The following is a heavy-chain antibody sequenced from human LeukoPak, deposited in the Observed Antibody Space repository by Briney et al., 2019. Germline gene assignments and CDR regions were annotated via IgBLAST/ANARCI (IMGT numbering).Heavy chain of an antibody. CDR3: ARGAILRYYYDSSGPLRFDY. V-gene: IGHV1-8*01. CDR2: MNPNSGNT. J-gene: IGHJ4*02. CDR1: GYTFTSYD. Sequence: ASVKVSCKASGYTFTSYDINWVRQATGQGLEWMGWMNPNSGNTGYAQKFQGRVTMTRNTSISTAYMELSSLRSEDTVVCYCARGAILRYYYDSSGPLRFDYWGQGTLVTVSS. D-gene: IGHD3-22*01.